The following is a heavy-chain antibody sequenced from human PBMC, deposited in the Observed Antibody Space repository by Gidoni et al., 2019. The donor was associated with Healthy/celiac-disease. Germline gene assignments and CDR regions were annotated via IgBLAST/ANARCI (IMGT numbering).Heavy chain of an antibody. J-gene: IGHJ4*02. D-gene: IGHD3-3*01. CDR1: GFTFSSYA. CDR3: AKALRFLEWSAEDFDY. V-gene: IGHV3-23*01. CDR2: ISGSGGST. Sequence: EVQLLESGGGLVQPGGSLRLSCAASGFTFSSYAMSWVRQAPGKGLEWVSAISGSGGSTYYADSVKGRFTISRDNSKNTLYLQMNSLRAEDTAVYYCAKALRFLEWSAEDFDYWGQGTLVTVSS.